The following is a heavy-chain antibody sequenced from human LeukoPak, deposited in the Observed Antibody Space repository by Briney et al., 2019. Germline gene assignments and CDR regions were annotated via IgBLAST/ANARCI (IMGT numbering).Heavy chain of an antibody. CDR1: GYTFTNYY. CDR3: ARDPQGYYDYVWGSYRTDPFDY. J-gene: IGHJ4*02. D-gene: IGHD3-16*02. V-gene: IGHV1-2*06. Sequence: ASVTVSCKTSGYTFTNYYIHWVRQAPGQGLEWMGRINPNSGGTNYAQKFQGRVTMTRDTSISTAYMELSRLRSNDTAVYYCARDPQGYYDYVWGSYRTDPFDYWGQGTLVTVSS. CDR2: INPNSGGT.